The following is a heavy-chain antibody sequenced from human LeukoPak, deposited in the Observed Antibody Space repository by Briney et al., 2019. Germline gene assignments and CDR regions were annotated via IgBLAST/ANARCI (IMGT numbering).Heavy chain of an antibody. V-gene: IGHV4-59*12. CDR3: ARGGFYCGGDCYVDY. D-gene: IGHD2-21*02. CDR2: IHYSGIT. J-gene: IGHJ4*02. CDR1: DESINTYY. Sequence: SVTLSLTCTVSDESINTYYWSWIRQPPGKGLEWMGYIHYSGITNYNPSLKRRVTISVDTSKKQFSLKLSSVTAADTAVYYCARGGFYCGGDCYVDYWGQGTLVTVSS.